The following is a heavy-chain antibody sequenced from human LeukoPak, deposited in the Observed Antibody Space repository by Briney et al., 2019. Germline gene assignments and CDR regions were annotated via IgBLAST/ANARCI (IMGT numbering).Heavy chain of an antibody. CDR1: GYTFSTYG. V-gene: IGHV1-18*01. J-gene: IGHJ6*03. CDR2: ISAYNGDT. Sequence: ASVKVSCKASGYTFSTYGISWVRQAPGQGLEWMGWISAYNGDTNYAQNMRDRVIMTKDTSTSTTYMELRSLRSDDTAVYYCARGRYCGGDCYSDRLTPLYYYYYMDVWGKGTTVTISS. CDR3: ARGRYCGGDCYSDRLTPLYYYYYMDV. D-gene: IGHD2-21*02.